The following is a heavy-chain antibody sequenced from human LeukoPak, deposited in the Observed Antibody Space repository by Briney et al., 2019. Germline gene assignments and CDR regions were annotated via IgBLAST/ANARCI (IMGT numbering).Heavy chain of an antibody. V-gene: IGHV1-69*04. D-gene: IGHD2-15*01. CDR1: GGTFSNYA. J-gene: IGHJ4*02. Sequence: GASVKVSCKASGGTFSNYAISWVRQAPGHGLEWMGRIIPMFGVPNYAQKSQDRVTITADKSTDTAYMELKRLRSDDTAVYYCARDCSGGSCYFDSWGQGTRVIVSP. CDR3: ARDCSGGSCYFDS. CDR2: IIPMFGVP.